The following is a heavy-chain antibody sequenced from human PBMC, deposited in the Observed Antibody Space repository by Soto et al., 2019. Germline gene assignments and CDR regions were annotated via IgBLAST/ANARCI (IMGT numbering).Heavy chain of an antibody. CDR2: IYWDDDK. Sequence: QITLKESGPTLVKPTQTLTLTCTFSGFSLSTSGVGVGWIRQPPGKALEWLALIYWDDDKRYSPSLKSRLTIXKXXSKNQVVLTMTNMDPVDTATYYCAHISEVQEYFQHWGQGTLVTVSS. V-gene: IGHV2-5*02. CDR3: AHISEVQEYFQH. D-gene: IGHD1-1*01. J-gene: IGHJ1*01. CDR1: GFSLSTSGVG.